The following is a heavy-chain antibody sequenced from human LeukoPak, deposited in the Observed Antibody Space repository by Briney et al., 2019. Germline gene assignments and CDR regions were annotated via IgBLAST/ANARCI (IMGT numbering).Heavy chain of an antibody. CDR1: GYSISSYG. CDR3: ARDPYVLRFLEWLLVTYFDY. Sequence: AESLTLSCAVSGYSISSYGKQCGRQPPRGGRVGVAVISYDGSNKYYEDSVKSRFTISRDNSKNTLYLKMNSLRAEDTAVYYCARDPYVLRFLEWLLVTYFDYWGQGNLVTVSS. J-gene: IGHJ4*02. CDR2: ISYDGSNK. D-gene: IGHD3-3*01. V-gene: IGHV3-30*03.